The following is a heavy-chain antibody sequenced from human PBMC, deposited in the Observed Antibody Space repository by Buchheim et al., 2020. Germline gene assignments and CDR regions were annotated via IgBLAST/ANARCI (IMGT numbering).Heavy chain of an antibody. CDR2: IIVGNGNT. V-gene: IGHV1-3*01. D-gene: IGHD2/OR15-2a*01. CDR1: GYSFTNFA. Sequence: QVQLVQSGAEVKKPGASVKLSCKSSGYSFTNFAIHWVRQAPGQRLEWMGRIIVGNGNTEYSQKFQGRVTITRDTSATTAYMELRGLRSEDTGIYYCARGEYCSWGNCHSSRADWWGQGSL. J-gene: IGHJ4*02. CDR3: ARGEYCSWGNCHSSRADW.